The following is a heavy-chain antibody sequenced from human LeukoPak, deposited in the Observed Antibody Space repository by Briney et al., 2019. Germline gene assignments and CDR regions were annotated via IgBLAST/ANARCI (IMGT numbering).Heavy chain of an antibody. J-gene: IGHJ4*02. CDR2: IYHSGST. CDR3: AGWYSSSPFDY. D-gene: IGHD6-13*01. CDR1: GGSISSSNW. Sequence: SETLSLTCAVSGGSISSSNWWSWVRQPPGKGLEWIGEIYHSGSTNYNPSLKSRVTISVGKSKNQFSLKLSSVTAADTAVYYCAGWYSSSPFDYWGQGTLVTVSS. V-gene: IGHV4-4*02.